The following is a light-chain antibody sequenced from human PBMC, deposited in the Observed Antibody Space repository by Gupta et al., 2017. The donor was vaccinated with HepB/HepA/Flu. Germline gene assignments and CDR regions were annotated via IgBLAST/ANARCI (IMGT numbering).Light chain of an antibody. V-gene: IGKV3-20*01. CDR1: QSVSSSY. CDR2: GAS. J-gene: IGKJ1*01. Sequence: EIVLTQSPGTLSLSPGERATLSCRASQSVSSSYLAWYQQKPGQAPRLLIYGASSRATGIPDRFSGSGSGTEFTLTISSLEPEDFAVYYCQQECRGLWTFGQGTKVEIK. CDR3: QQECRGLWT.